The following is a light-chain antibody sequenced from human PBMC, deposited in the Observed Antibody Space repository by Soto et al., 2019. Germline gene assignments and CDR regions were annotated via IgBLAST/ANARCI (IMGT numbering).Light chain of an antibody. Sequence: QSVLTQPASLSGSAGQSITISCTGTSSDVGSYKFVSWYQQHPGKVPKVIIYEGSKRPSGVSNRFSGSKSGNTASLTISGLQVEDEADYYCCSYAGSSSFVFGTGTKLTVL. V-gene: IGLV2-23*03. CDR2: EGS. CDR1: SSDVGSYKF. J-gene: IGLJ1*01. CDR3: CSYAGSSSFV.